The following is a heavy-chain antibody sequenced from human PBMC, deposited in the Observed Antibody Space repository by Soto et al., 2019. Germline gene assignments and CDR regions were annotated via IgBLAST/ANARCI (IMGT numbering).Heavy chain of an antibody. D-gene: IGHD3-10*01. CDR1: GFSFSTSGVG. CDR3: VSGSFPNWFDP. Sequence: SGPTLVNPTQTLTLTCTFSGFSFSTSGVGVGWVRQPPGKALEWLALIYWDNDKRYRPSLRSRLVITKDTSKNQVVLTMTNMDPVDTATYYCVSGSFPNWFDPWGQGTLVTVSS. J-gene: IGHJ5*02. V-gene: IGHV2-5*02. CDR2: IYWDNDK.